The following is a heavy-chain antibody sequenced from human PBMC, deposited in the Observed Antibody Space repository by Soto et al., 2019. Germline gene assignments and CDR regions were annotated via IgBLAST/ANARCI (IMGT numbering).Heavy chain of an antibody. Sequence: GSLRLSCAASGFTFSSYGMHWVRQAPGKGLEWVAVISYDGSNKYYADSVKGRFTISRDNSKNTLYLQMNSLRAEDTAVYYCAKLNSPVTTSDYWGQGTLVTVSS. V-gene: IGHV3-30*18. CDR1: GFTFSSYG. D-gene: IGHD4-4*01. CDR3: AKLNSPVTTSDY. J-gene: IGHJ4*02. CDR2: ISYDGSNK.